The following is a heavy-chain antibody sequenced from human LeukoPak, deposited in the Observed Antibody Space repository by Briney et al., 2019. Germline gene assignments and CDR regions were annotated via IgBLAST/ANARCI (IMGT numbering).Heavy chain of an antibody. CDR1: GLTYSSNP. Sequence: GGSPRLSCAASGLTYSSNPMTWVRQAPGQGLEWVSSIYSGGSTYYADSVKGRFTISRDNSKNTLSLQVNSLRVEDTAVYYCAKGRPGAYYFDYWGQGTLVTVSS. CDR2: IYSGGST. V-gene: IGHV3-23*01. CDR3: AKGRPGAYYFDY. D-gene: IGHD3-10*01. J-gene: IGHJ4*02.